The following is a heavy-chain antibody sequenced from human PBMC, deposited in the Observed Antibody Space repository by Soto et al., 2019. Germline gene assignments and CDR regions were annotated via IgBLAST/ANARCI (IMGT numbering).Heavy chain of an antibody. CDR3: ARVVQLWTNWFDP. Sequence: GGSLRLSCAASGFTFSSYAMSWVRQAPGKGLEWVSAISGSGGSTYYADSVKGRFTISRDNSKNTLYLQMNSLRADDTAIYYCARVVQLWTNWFDPWGQGTLVTVSS. V-gene: IGHV3-23*01. CDR2: ISGSGGST. J-gene: IGHJ5*02. D-gene: IGHD1-1*01. CDR1: GFTFSSYA.